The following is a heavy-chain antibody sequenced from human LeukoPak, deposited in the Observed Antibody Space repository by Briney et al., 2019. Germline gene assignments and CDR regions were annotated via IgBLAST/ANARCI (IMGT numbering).Heavy chain of an antibody. CDR3: ARRSGYGVY. V-gene: IGHV4-38-2*02. CDR1: GYSISSGYY. CDR2: IYHSGST. Sequence: PSETLSLTCTVSGYSISSGYYWGWIRQPPGKGLEWIGSIYHSGSTYYNPSLKSRVTISVDTSKNQFSLKLSSVTAADTAVYYCARRSGYGVYWGQGTLVTVSS. J-gene: IGHJ4*02. D-gene: IGHD5-12*01.